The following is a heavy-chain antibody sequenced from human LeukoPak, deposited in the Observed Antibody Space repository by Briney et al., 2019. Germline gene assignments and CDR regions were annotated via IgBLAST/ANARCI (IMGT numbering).Heavy chain of an antibody. Sequence: SETLSLTCAVYGGSFSGYYWSWIRQPPGKGLEWIGEINHSGSTNYNPSLKSRVTISVDTSKNQFSLKLSSVTAADTAVYYCARGGSVRWSLYGDCPSRYYDAFDIWGQGTMVTVSS. V-gene: IGHV4-34*01. CDR1: GGSFSGYY. J-gene: IGHJ3*02. CDR3: ARGGSVRWSLYGDCPSRYYDAFDI. D-gene: IGHD4-17*01. CDR2: INHSGST.